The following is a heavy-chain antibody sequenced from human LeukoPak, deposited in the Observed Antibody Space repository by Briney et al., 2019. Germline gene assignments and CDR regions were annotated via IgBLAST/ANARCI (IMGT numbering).Heavy chain of an antibody. CDR1: GFSFTAYA. D-gene: IGHD3-16*01. CDR3: TRGRGWVDH. V-gene: IGHV3-7*01. Sequence: GGSLRLSCAASGFSFTAYAMSWFRQPPAKGLEWVANIHEDGSVKNYVDSVNGRFTISRDDARNSVYLQLNSLRAEDTALYYCTRGRGWVDHWGQGTLVTVSS. J-gene: IGHJ4*02. CDR2: IHEDGSVK.